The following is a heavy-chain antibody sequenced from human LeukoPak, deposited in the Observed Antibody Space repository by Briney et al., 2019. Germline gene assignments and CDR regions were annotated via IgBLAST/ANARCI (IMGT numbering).Heavy chain of an antibody. CDR3: ARKSVAATPRDIVYQYYSMDV. J-gene: IGHJ6*03. CDR2: INTNTGNP. CDR1: GYTFTSYA. Sequence: ASVKVSCKASGYTFTSYAMNWVRQAPGQGLEWMGWINTNTGNPTYAQGFTGRFVFSLDTSVSTAYLQISSLKAEDTAVYYRARKSVAATPRDIVYQYYSMDVWGKGTTVTVSS. D-gene: IGHD2-15*01. V-gene: IGHV7-4-1*02.